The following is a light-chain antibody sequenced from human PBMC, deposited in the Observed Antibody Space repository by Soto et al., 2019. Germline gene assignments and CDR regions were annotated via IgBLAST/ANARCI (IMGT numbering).Light chain of an antibody. V-gene: IGKV1-39*01. CDR3: QQSYTALGP. CDR1: QSISTY. Sequence: DTQMTQSPSSLSASVGDRVTITCRASQSISTYLNWYQQSPGKAPRLLIYAASSLQSGVPSRFSGSGSGSDFTLTISSLQPEDFATYYCQQSYTALGPFGQGTKVEIK. CDR2: AAS. J-gene: IGKJ1*01.